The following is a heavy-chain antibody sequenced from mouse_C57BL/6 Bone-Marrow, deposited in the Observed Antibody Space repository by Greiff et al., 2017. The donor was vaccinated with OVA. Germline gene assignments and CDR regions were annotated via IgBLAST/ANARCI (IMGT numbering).Heavy chain of an antibody. V-gene: IGHV1-69*01. CDR1: GYTFTSYW. CDR2: IDPSDSYT. CDR3: ATGIYYDYY. Sequence: QVQLQQPGAELVMPGASVKLSCKASGYTFTSYWMHWVKQRPGQGLEWIGEIDPSDSYTNYNQKFKGKSTLTVDKSSSTAYMQLSSLTSEDSAVYYCATGIYYDYYWGQGTTLTVSS. D-gene: IGHD2-4*01. J-gene: IGHJ2*01.